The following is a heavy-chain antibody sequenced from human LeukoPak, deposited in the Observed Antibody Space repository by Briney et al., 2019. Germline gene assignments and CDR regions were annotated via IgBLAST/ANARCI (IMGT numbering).Heavy chain of an antibody. V-gene: IGHV3-30*01. CDR2: ISYDGSNK. J-gene: IGHJ2*01. Sequence: GGSLRLSCAASGFTFSSYAMHWVRQAPGKGLEWVAVISYDGSNKYYADSVKGRFTISRDNSKNTLYLQMNSLRAEDTAVYYCARAHPGYWYFDLWCRGTLVTVSS. D-gene: IGHD2-8*02. CDR3: ARAHPGYWYFDL. CDR1: GFTFSSYA.